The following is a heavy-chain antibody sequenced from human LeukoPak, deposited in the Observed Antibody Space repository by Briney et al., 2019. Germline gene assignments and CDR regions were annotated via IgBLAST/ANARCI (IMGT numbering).Heavy chain of an antibody. J-gene: IGHJ4*02. D-gene: IGHD5-18*01. CDR3: ASPRGFNYSYFDN. V-gene: IGHV4-39*01. CDR1: GGSISSSNAY. Sequence: SETLSLTCTVSGGSISSSNAYWGWIRQPPGKGLEWIGSIYYSKNTYYNPSLRRQVTISADTSKTQFSLTLGSVSATAPAVYYGASPRGFNYSYFDNWGQGTLVTVSS. CDR2: IYYSKNT.